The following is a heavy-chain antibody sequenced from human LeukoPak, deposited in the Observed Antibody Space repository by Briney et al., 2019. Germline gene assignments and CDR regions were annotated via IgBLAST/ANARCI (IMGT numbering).Heavy chain of an antibody. Sequence: HPGGSLSLSCAASGFTVSSNYMSWVRQAPGKGLEWVSVIYSGGSTYYADSVKGRFTISRDNSKNTLYLQMNSLRAEDTAVYYCARDEITGTTDYWGQGTLVTVSS. CDR3: ARDEITGTTDY. CDR1: GFTVSSNY. J-gene: IGHJ4*02. CDR2: IYSGGST. D-gene: IGHD1-20*01. V-gene: IGHV3-53*01.